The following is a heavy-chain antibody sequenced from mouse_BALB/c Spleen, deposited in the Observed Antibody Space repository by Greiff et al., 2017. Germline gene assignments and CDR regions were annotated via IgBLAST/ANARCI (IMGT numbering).Heavy chain of an antibody. CDR3: NAWGNGKYAMDY. CDR2: IDPANGNT. CDR1: GFNIKDTY. V-gene: IGHV14-3*02. D-gene: IGHD2-1*01. J-gene: IGHJ4*01. Sequence: EVQRVESGAELVKPGASVKLSCTASGFNIKDTYMHWVKQRPEQGLEWIGRIDPANGNTKYDPKFQGKATITADTSSNTAYLQLSSLTSEDTAVYYCNAWGNGKYAMDYWGQGTSVTVSS.